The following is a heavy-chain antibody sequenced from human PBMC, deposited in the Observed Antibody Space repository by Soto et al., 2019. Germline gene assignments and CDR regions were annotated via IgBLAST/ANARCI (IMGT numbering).Heavy chain of an antibody. CDR3: ARDGVAAGNVNFDY. CDR2: ISGDSGNT. CDR1: GYMFTEAA. Sequence: ASGNVSCRASGYMFTEAAMHWVRQAPGQRLEWMGWISGDSGNTKYSPKLQDRVTITRDTSASTAYMELSSLRSEDTALYYCARDGVAAGNVNFDYWGQGTLVTVSS. D-gene: IGHD6-19*01. J-gene: IGHJ4*01. V-gene: IGHV1-3*01.